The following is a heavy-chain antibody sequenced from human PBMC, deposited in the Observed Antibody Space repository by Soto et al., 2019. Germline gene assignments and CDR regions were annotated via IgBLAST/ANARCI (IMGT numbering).Heavy chain of an antibody. D-gene: IGHD5-12*01. CDR3: ARANSGYDLFDY. CDR1: GGSISSYY. J-gene: IGHJ4*02. Sequence: SETLSLTCTVSGGSISSYYWSWIRQPPGKGLEWIGYIYYSGSTNYNPSLKSRVTISVDTSKNQFSLKLSSVTAADTAVYYCARANSGYDLFDYWGQGTLVTVSS. V-gene: IGHV4-59*01. CDR2: IYYSGST.